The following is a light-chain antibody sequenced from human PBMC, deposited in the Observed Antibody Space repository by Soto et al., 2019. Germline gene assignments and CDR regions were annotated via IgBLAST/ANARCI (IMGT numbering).Light chain of an antibody. J-gene: IGKJ3*01. CDR2: GVS. CDR3: QEYGSAPVT. Sequence: EIVLTQSPGTLSLSPGERATLACRASQSVSSSYLAWYQQKPRQAPRLLIYGVSGRATGSRDRLSGSGSGTDISVTIRRLQPENVAVYYSQEYGSAPVTFSPGTKVDIK. V-gene: IGKV3-20*01. CDR1: QSVSSSY.